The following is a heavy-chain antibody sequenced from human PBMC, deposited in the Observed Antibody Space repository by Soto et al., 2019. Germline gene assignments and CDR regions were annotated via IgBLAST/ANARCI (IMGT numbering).Heavy chain of an antibody. CDR3: ARGTHGSSWLDDY. Sequence: ASGTVSCKAGGYTITRYYMRWVRQDTGQGLEWMGIINPSGGSTSYAQKFQGRVTMTRDTSTSTVYMELSSLRSEDTAVYYCARGTHGSSWLDDYWVQGTLVTVSS. D-gene: IGHD6-13*01. CDR1: GYTITRYY. CDR2: INPSGGST. V-gene: IGHV1-46*01. J-gene: IGHJ4*02.